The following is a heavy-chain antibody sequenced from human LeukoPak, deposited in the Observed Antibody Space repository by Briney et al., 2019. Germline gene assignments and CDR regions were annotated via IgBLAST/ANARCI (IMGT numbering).Heavy chain of an antibody. CDR2: IYYILST. CDR3: ARSSEGRYYYDSSGFSYYYYYMDV. Sequence: PSQTLSLTRPVSGASISSYYWSSIRQPPGEGLEWMGYIYYILSTYYNPSLRSRVTISVDTSKNQFDLKLSSVTAADTAVYYCARSSEGRYYYDSSGFSYYYYYMDVWGKGTTVTIS. J-gene: IGHJ6*03. CDR1: GASISSYY. D-gene: IGHD3-22*01. V-gene: IGHV4-59*01.